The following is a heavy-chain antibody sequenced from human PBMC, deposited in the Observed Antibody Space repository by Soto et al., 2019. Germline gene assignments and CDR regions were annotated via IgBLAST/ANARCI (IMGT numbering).Heavy chain of an antibody. J-gene: IGHJ4*01. CDR3: VIVNSLAGTGPHFDL. CDR1: GFSIDSHY. CDR2: ISGDGTIT. Sequence: GGSLRLSCAASGFSIDSHYMHWVRQCPGKGLVWVSPISGDGTITSPADSVRGRFTISRDNAKNTLYLQMSSLRVEDTAVYYCVIVNSLAGTGPHFDLWGQGTPVTVSS. D-gene: IGHD6-13*01. V-gene: IGHV3-74*01.